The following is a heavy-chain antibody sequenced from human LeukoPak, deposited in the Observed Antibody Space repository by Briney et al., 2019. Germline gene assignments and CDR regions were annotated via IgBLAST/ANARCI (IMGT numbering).Heavy chain of an antibody. D-gene: IGHD3-10*01. CDR3: AAVWLGVGDNDY. J-gene: IGHJ4*02. Sequence: ASVKVSCKVSGYTLTEFSIHWVRQAPGKGLEAMGGFDREHGETIYAQKFKGRVTMTEDTSTDTAYMELSSLRSEDTAVHFCAAVWLGVGDNDYWGQGTLVTVSS. V-gene: IGHV1-24*01. CDR2: FDREHGET. CDR1: GYTLTEFS.